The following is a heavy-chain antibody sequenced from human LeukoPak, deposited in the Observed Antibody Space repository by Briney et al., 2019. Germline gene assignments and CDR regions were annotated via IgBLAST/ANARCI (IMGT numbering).Heavy chain of an antibody. Sequence: GGSLRLSCAASGFTFSSYAMSWVRQAPGKGLEWVSAISGSGGSTYYADSVKGRFTISRDNSKNTLYLQMNSLKTEDTAVYYCTRAYRGDGDYVGVGGAFDIWGQGTMVTVSS. D-gene: IGHD4-17*01. CDR2: ISGSGGST. V-gene: IGHV3-23*01. J-gene: IGHJ3*02. CDR1: GFTFSSYA. CDR3: TRAYRGDGDYVGVGGAFDI.